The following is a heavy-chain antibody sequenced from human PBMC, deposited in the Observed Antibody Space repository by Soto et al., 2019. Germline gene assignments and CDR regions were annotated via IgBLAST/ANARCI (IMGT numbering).Heavy chain of an antibody. CDR2: IWYDGSNK. CDR1: GFTFSSYG. V-gene: IGHV3-33*01. Sequence: GGSLRLSCAASGFTFSSYGMHWVRQAPGKGLEWVAVIWYDGSNKYYADSVKGRFTISRDNSKNTLYLQMNSLRAEDTAVYYCAGKFYYGSGRPFDYSGQGTLVTAPQ. D-gene: IGHD3-10*01. J-gene: IGHJ4*02. CDR3: AGKFYYGSGRPFDY.